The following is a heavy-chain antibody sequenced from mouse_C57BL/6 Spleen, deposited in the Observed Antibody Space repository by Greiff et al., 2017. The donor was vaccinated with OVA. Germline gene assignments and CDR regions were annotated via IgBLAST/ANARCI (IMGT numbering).Heavy chain of an antibody. Sequence: QVQLQQPGAELVRPGTSVKLSCKASGYTFTSYWMHWVKQRPGQGLEWIGVIDPSDSYTNYNQKFKGKATLTEDTSSSTAYMQLSSLTSEDSAVYYCARSGGLDYWGQGTTLTVSS. CDR2: IDPSDSYT. D-gene: IGHD3-1*01. J-gene: IGHJ2*01. CDR3: ARSGGLDY. CDR1: GYTFTSYW. V-gene: IGHV1-59*01.